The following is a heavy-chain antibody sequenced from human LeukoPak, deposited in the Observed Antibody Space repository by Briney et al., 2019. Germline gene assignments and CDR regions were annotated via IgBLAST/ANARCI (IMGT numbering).Heavy chain of an antibody. D-gene: IGHD5-24*01. CDR2: AYYSGSS. CDR3: ARGDGWCDS. Sequence: SETLSLTCTVSGASIRSHYWSWFRQPPGKGLEWMGYAYYSGSSNYNPSLKSRGTISVDTSKSQFSLKLSSVTAADTAVYYCARGDGWCDSWSQGTLVTVSS. J-gene: IGHJ5*02. CDR1: GASIRSHY. V-gene: IGHV4-59*11.